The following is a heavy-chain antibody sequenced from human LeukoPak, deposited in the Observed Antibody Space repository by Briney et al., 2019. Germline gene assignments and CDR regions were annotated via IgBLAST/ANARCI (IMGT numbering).Heavy chain of an antibody. Sequence: PGGSLRLSCAASGFAFSDHWMIWVRQAPGKGLEWVANINHDESKKYYVDSVEGRFTISRDNAKNSLYLQMNSLRAEDTAVYCCAISTYSSSPSWGQGTLVTVSS. CDR2: INHDESKK. V-gene: IGHV3-7*01. CDR1: GFAFSDHW. D-gene: IGHD6-6*01. CDR3: AISTYSSSPS. J-gene: IGHJ5*02.